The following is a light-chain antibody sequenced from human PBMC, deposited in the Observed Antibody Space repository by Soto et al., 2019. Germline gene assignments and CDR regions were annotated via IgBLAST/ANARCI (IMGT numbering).Light chain of an antibody. J-gene: IGKJ5*01. Sequence: EVVMTQSPATLSVSPGERATLSCRASQSVSSYLAWYQQKPGQAPRLLIYAASNRATGVPARFSGSWSGTEFTLTISSLQSEDFAVYYCQQYNNWITFGQGTRLEIK. CDR1: QSVSSY. CDR2: AAS. CDR3: QQYNNWIT. V-gene: IGKV3-15*01.